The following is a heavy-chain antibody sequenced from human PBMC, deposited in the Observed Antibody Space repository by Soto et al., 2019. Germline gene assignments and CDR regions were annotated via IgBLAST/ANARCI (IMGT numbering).Heavy chain of an antibody. CDR3: ARKDKSGYFNWFDP. D-gene: IGHD3-22*01. J-gene: IGHJ5*02. CDR1: GYKFTSYW. Sequence: ESLKISCRTSGYKFTSYWIAWVRQMPGKSLEWMGIIFPSDSDTRYSPSFQGQVTISADRSTSTVFLQWASLKASDTAVYFCARKDKSGYFNWFDPWGQGTLVTVSS. V-gene: IGHV5-51*01. CDR2: IFPSDSDT.